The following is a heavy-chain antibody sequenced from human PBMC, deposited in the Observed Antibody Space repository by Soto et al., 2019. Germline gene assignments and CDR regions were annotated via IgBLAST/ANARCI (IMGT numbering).Heavy chain of an antibody. D-gene: IGHD3-3*01. CDR1: GFTFSSYA. J-gene: IGHJ4*02. V-gene: IGHV3-23*01. CDR3: AKEGDFWSGYYPFDY. Sequence: GSLRLSWAASGFTFSSYAMSWVRQAPGKGLEWVSAIGGSGGSTYYADSVKGRFTISRDNSKNTLYLQMNSLRAEDTAVYYWAKEGDFWSGYYPFDYWGQGTLVTAPQ. CDR2: IGGSGGST.